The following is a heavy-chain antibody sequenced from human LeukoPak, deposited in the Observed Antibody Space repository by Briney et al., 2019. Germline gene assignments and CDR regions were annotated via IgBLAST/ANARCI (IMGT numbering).Heavy chain of an antibody. CDR1: GYPISSGYY. J-gene: IGHJ6*04. CDR3: ARDRDLSGGMDV. CDR2: IYHSGST. Sequence: SETLSLTCAVSGYPISSGYYWGWIRQPPGKGLEWIGSIYHSGSTYYNPSLKSRVTISVDTSKNQFSLKLSSVTAADTAVYYCARDRDLSGGMDVWGKGTTVTVSS. D-gene: IGHD3-10*01. V-gene: IGHV4-38-2*02.